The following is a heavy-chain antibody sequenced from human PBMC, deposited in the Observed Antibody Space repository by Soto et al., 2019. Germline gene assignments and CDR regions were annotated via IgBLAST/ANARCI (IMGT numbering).Heavy chain of an antibody. V-gene: IGHV4-30-4*01. D-gene: IGHD3-22*01. J-gene: IGHJ3*02. CDR1: GGSISSGDYY. Sequence: QVQLQESGPGLVKPSQTLSLTCTVSGGSISSGDYYWSWIRQPPGKGLEWIGYIYYSGSTYYNPSLQSRVTISVDTSKNQFSLKLSSVTAADTAVYYCARDQGDYYDSSGYGNAFDIWGQGTMVTVSS. CDR2: IYYSGST. CDR3: ARDQGDYYDSSGYGNAFDI.